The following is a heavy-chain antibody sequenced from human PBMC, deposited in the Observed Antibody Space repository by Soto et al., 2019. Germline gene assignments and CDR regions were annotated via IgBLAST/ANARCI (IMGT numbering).Heavy chain of an antibody. D-gene: IGHD6-6*01. Sequence: EVQLLESGGGFVQPGGSLRVSCAASGFTFSSYTMSWVRLAPGKGLELVSSVSASGGTTYYADSVKGRFTISRDNSKSSLYLQMNSLSAEDTAVYYCARGLSNIAALGGQGTLVTVSS. J-gene: IGHJ4*02. CDR3: ARGLSNIAAL. CDR1: GFTFSSYT. V-gene: IGHV3-23*01. CDR2: VSASGGTT.